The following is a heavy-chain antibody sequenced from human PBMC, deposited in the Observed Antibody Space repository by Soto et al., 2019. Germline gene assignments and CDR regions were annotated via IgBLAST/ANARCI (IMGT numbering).Heavy chain of an antibody. Sequence: QVQLVQSGAEVKKPGSSVKVSCTGSGGVFGTYRLTWVRQAPGRGLEWMGGINPVFGTTKFAQKFQDRIRITADKSTNTAYLELTGLRYDDTAIYYCAREEETGIEWGWFDPWGQGTMVTVST. CDR1: GGVFGTYR. CDR3: AREEETGIEWGWFDP. D-gene: IGHD1-1*01. CDR2: INPVFGTT. J-gene: IGHJ5*02. V-gene: IGHV1-69*06.